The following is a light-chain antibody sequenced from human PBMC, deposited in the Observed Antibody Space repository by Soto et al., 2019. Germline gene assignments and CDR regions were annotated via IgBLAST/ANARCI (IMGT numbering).Light chain of an antibody. Sequence: DIQMTQSPSTLSASVGDRVTITCRASQSISSWLAWYQQRPGKAPKLLIYKASGLQSGVPSRFSGSGSGTDFTLTISSLQPEDFATYYCLQDYNYPWTFGQGTKVDIK. V-gene: IGKV1-5*03. CDR2: KAS. J-gene: IGKJ1*01. CDR1: QSISSW. CDR3: LQDYNYPWT.